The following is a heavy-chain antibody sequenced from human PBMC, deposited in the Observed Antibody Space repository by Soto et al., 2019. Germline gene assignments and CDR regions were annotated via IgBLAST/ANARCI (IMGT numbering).Heavy chain of an antibody. Sequence: ASVKVSCKVSGYTLTELSRHWVRQAPGKGREWMGGFDPEDGETIYAQKFQGRVTMTEDTSTDTAYMELSSLRSEDTAVYYCATTSSGLVYYYYGMDVWGQGTTVTVSS. J-gene: IGHJ6*02. CDR2: FDPEDGET. CDR3: ATTSSGLVYYYYGMDV. V-gene: IGHV1-24*01. CDR1: GYTLTELS. D-gene: IGHD3-22*01.